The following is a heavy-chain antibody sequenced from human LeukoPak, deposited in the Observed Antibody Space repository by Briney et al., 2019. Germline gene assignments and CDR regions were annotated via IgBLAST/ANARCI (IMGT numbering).Heavy chain of an antibody. Sequence: GGSLRLSCAASGFTFSSYAMHWVRQAPGKGLEWVAVISYDGSNKYYADSVKGRFTISRDNSKNTLYLQMNSLRAEDTAVYCCARDKEDYGDYVAYWGQGTLVTVSS. CDR2: ISYDGSNK. D-gene: IGHD4-17*01. J-gene: IGHJ4*02. CDR3: ARDKEDYGDYVAY. V-gene: IGHV3-30-3*01. CDR1: GFTFSSYA.